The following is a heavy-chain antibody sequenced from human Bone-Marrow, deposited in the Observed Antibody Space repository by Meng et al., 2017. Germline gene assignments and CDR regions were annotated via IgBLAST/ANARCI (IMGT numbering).Heavy chain of an antibody. D-gene: IGHD2-21*02. CDR3: ARDHTPYCGGDCYSDY. V-gene: IGHV1-2*06. CDR2: IDPKSGDT. J-gene: IGHJ4*02. Sequence: ASVKVSCKPSGYNFPDYWLHWVRRAPGQGLEWMGRIDPKSGDTHYAQRFQGRVTMTGDTSISTAYMELSGLRSDDTAMYYCARDHTPYCGGDCYSDYWGQGTLVTVSS. CDR1: GYNFPDYW.